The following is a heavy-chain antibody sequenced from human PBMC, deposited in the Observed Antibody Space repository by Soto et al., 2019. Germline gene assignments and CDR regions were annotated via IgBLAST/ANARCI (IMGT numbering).Heavy chain of an antibody. CDR1: GFTFSSYA. D-gene: IGHD6-13*01. V-gene: IGHV3-23*01. CDR2: ISGSGGST. Sequence: PGGSLRLSCAASGFTFSSYAMSWVRQAPGKGLEWVSAISGSGGSTYYADSVKGRFTISRDNSKNTLYLQMNSLRAEDTAVYYCAKVYRLGIAAAGPNWFDPWGQGTLVTVSS. CDR3: AKVYRLGIAAAGPNWFDP. J-gene: IGHJ5*02.